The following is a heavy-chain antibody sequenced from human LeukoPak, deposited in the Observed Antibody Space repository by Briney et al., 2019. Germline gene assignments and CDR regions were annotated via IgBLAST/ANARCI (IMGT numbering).Heavy chain of an antibody. CDR2: IIPILGIA. D-gene: IGHD2-15*01. J-gene: IGHJ4*02. Sequence: ASVKVSCKASGGTFSSYAISWVRQAPGQGLEWMGRIIPILGIANYAQKFQGRVTITADKSTSTAYMELSSLRSEDTAVYYCANIVGKNQLVDFWGQGTLVTVSS. CDR1: GGTFSSYA. V-gene: IGHV1-69*04. CDR3: ANIVGKNQLVDF.